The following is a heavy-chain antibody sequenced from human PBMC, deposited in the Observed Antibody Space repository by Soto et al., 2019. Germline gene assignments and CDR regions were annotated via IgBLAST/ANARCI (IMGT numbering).Heavy chain of an antibody. CDR1: GFTFSSYA. CDR2: ISGSGGST. Sequence: GGSLRLSCAASGFTFSSYAMSWVRQAPGKGLEWVSAISGSGGSTYYADSVKGRFTISRDNSKNALYLQMNSLRAEDTAVYYCAETPTHSSWNDVVSYYYYYYMDVWGKGTTVTVSS. D-gene: IGHD1-1*01. CDR3: AETPTHSSWNDVVSYYYYYYMDV. V-gene: IGHV3-23*01. J-gene: IGHJ6*03.